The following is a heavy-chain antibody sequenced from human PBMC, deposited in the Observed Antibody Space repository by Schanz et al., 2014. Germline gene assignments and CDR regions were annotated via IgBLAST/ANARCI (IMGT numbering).Heavy chain of an antibody. D-gene: IGHD3-10*01. V-gene: IGHV4-4*07. Sequence: QVQLQESGPGLVKPSETLSLTCTVSGDSASRYFPGGTISRYYWSWIRQPAGKGLEWIGSFYTDGSPNYNPSLKSRVTISADTSKNQFSLKMRSVTAADTAVYYCARTFYFASGTYHTPNYYYGLDVWGQGTTVTVSS. CDR3: ARTFYFASGTYHTPNYYYGLDV. CDR1: GDSASRYFPGGTISRYY. CDR2: FYTDGSP. J-gene: IGHJ6*02.